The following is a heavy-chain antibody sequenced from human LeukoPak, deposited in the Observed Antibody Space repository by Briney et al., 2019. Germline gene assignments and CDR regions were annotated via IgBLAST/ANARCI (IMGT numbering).Heavy chain of an antibody. D-gene: IGHD5-18*01. CDR3: ARHSWGYSYGYYYYYMDV. CDR1: DSSISSYY. J-gene: IGHJ6*03. V-gene: IGHV4-4*09. CDR2: IYTSGSA. Sequence: SETLSLTCTVSDSSISSYYWSWIRQPPGKGLEWIGYIYTSGSANYNPSLKSRVTISVDTSKNQFSLKLSSVTAADTAVYYCARHSWGYSYGYYYYYMDVWGKGTTVTVSS.